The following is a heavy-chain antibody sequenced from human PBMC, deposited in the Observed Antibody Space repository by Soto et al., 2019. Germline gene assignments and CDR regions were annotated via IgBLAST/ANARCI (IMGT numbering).Heavy chain of an antibody. CDR3: AKSVRYCLGSSCSPEAFDV. J-gene: IGHJ3*01. CDR2: ISYDGSNK. V-gene: IGHV3-30*18. CDR1: GFSFSDSG. D-gene: IGHD2-15*01. Sequence: QVHLVESGGGVVQPGRSLRLSCVASGFSFSDSGMHWVRQAPGKGLEWVAAISYDGSNKYYADSVNDRFTISRDNSKNTLSLQMNRLRAEDKAVYYCAKSVRYCLGSSCSPEAFDVWGQGTLVSFSS.